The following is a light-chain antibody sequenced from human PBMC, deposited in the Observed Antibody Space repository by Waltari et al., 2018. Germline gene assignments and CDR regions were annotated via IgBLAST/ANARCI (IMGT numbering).Light chain of an antibody. V-gene: IGLV1-40*01. J-gene: IGLJ3*02. CDR3: QSYDSSLSGSV. CDR1: RSNIGAGYD. CDR2: VNS. Sequence: QSGLTQPPSASGAPGQRVTISCTGSRSNIGAGYDVHWYQLLPGTAPKLLIYVNSNRPSGVPDRFSGSKSGTSASLAITGLQAEDEADYYCQSYDSSLSGSVFGGGTKLTVL.